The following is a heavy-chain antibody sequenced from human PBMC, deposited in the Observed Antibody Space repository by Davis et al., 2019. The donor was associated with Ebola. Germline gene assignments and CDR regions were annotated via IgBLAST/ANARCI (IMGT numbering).Heavy chain of an antibody. D-gene: IGHD3-22*01. J-gene: IGHJ4*02. V-gene: IGHV1-8*02. Sequence: ASVKVSCKASGGTFSSYDINWVRQATGQGLEWMGWMNPNSGNTGYAQKFQGRVTMTRNTSISTAYMELSSLRSEDTAVYYCARVSSSYYYDSSGYYTAHYFDYWGQGTLVTVSS. CDR2: MNPNSGNT. CDR3: ARVSSSYYYDSSGYYTAHYFDY. CDR1: GGTFSSYD.